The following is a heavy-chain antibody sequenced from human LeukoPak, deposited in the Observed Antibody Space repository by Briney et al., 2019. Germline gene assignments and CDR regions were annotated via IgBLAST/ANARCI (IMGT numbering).Heavy chain of an antibody. D-gene: IGHD6-13*01. CDR1: GYSFTSHW. V-gene: IGHV5-51*01. J-gene: IGHJ4*02. CDR2: IYPGDSDT. CDR3: ARRAGYSSSWYYFDY. Sequence: GESLKISCNGSGYSFTSHWIAWVRQMPGKGLEWMGIIYPGDSDTRYSPSFQGQVTISADRSISTACVQWSSLKASDTAMYYCARRAGYSSSWYYFDYWGQGTLVTVSS.